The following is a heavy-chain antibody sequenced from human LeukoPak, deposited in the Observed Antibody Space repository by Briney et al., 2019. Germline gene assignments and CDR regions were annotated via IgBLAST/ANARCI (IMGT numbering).Heavy chain of an antibody. CDR1: GGSFSGDY. CDR2: INRSGRA. CDR3: ARHKIVITMLGVHRWFDP. J-gene: IGHJ5*02. V-gene: IGHV4-34*01. D-gene: IGHD3-3*01. Sequence: PSETLSLTCAVYGGSFSGDYWSWIRQPPGKGLEWIGDINRSGRAVYNTFLKSRVIISVDTSKNQFSLKVNSVTAADTAVYYCARHKIVITMLGVHRWFDPWGQGTLVAVSS.